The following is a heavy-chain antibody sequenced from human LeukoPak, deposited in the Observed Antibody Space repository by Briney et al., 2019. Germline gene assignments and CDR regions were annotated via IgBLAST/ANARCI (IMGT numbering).Heavy chain of an antibody. CDR3: AREAVAAMEFYFDY. CDR2: IYYSGST. D-gene: IGHD5-18*01. V-gene: IGHV4-59*01. J-gene: IGHJ4*02. Sequence: PSETLSLTCTVSGGSISSYYWSWLRQPPGKGLEWIGYIYYSGSTNYNPSLKSRVTISVDTSKNQFSLKLSSVTAADTAVYYCAREAVAAMEFYFDYWGQGTLVTVSS. CDR1: GGSISSYY.